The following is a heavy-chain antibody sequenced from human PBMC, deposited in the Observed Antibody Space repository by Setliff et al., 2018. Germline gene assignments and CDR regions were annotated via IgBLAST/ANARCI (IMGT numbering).Heavy chain of an antibody. J-gene: IGHJ5*02. V-gene: IGHV3-23*01. D-gene: IGHD3-3*01. CDR1: GITFTSYA. CDR3: GRDVFDFRTGQGGP. Sequence: GGSLRLSCVASGITFTSYAMSWVRQAPGKGLEWVSTVSVSGDNTYYTDSGKGRFTTSRDNAKNTVSLQMSSLRAEDTAVYFCGRDVFDFRTGQGGPWGQGTRVTVSS. CDR2: VSVSGDNT.